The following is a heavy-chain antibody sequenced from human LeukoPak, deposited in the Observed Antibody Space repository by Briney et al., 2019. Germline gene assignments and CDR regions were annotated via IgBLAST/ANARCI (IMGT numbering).Heavy chain of an antibody. J-gene: IGHJ4*02. Sequence: ASVKVSCKASEGAFSNYAISWVRQAPGQGLEWMGGIISIFDTADYAQKFQGRVTITADKSTSTAYMELSSLTSEDTAVYYCARAERYSGYSRGFYYFDYWGQGTLVTVSS. D-gene: IGHD5-12*01. CDR3: ARAERYSGYSRGFYYFDY. CDR1: EGAFSNYA. CDR2: IISIFDTA. V-gene: IGHV1-69*06.